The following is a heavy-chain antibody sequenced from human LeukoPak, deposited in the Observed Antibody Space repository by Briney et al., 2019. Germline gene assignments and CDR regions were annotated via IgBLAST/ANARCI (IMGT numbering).Heavy chain of an antibody. CDR3: ASLSGSYSFDY. V-gene: IGHV4-39*07. J-gene: IGHJ4*02. CDR2: IYYSGNT. D-gene: IGHD1-26*01. CDR1: GGSISSSSYY. Sequence: SETLSLTCTVSGGSISSSSYYWGWIRQPPGKGLEWIGSIYYSGNTNYNPSLKSRATISVDKSKNQFSLKLSSVTAADTAVYYCASLSGSYSFDYWGQGTLVTVSS.